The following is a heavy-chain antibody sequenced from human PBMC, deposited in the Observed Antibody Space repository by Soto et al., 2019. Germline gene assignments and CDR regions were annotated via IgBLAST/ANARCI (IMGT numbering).Heavy chain of an antibody. CDR3: ARCSLVVVPAPGFDP. D-gene: IGHD2-2*01. CDR2: INHSGST. J-gene: IGHJ5*02. V-gene: IGHV4-34*01. Sequence: QVQLQQWGAGLLKPSETLSLTCAVYGGSFSGYYWSWIRQPPGKGLEWIGEINHSGSTNYNPSLKSRVTISVDTSKNQFSLKLSSVSAADTALYYCARCSLVVVPAPGFDPWGRGTLVTVSS. CDR1: GGSFSGYY.